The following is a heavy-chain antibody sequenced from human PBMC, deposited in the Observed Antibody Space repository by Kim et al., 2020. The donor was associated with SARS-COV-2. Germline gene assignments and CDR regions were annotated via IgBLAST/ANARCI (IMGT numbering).Heavy chain of an antibody. CDR1: GFTFSNYG. Sequence: GGSLRLSCAASGFTFSNYGMNWVRQAPGKGLEWVSAISSSGASTYYAGSVKGRFTTSRDNSKNTLYLQMSSLRAEETALYYCARTLNILVTVDDFDYWG. V-gene: IGHV3-23*01. CDR3: ARTLNILVTVDDFDY. CDR2: ISSSGAST. J-gene: IGHJ4*01. D-gene: IGHD5-12*01.